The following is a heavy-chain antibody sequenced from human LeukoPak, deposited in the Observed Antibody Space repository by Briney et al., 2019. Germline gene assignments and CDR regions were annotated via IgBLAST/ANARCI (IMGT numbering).Heavy chain of an antibody. CDR1: GFTFSSYW. CDR3: ARRYSYVFY. D-gene: IGHD5-18*01. Sequence: GGSLRLSCAASGFTFSSYWMSWVRQAPGKGLEWVANIKLDGSETNYGDSVKGRFTISRDNAKNSLFLQMNSLRAEDTAVHYCARRYSYVFYWGQGTLVSVSS. V-gene: IGHV3-7*04. J-gene: IGHJ4*02. CDR2: IKLDGSET.